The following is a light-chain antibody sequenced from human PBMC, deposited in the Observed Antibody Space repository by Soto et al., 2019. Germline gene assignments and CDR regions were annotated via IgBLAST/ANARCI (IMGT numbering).Light chain of an antibody. CDR2: GNS. CDR3: QSYDSSLSGWV. V-gene: IGLV1-40*01. J-gene: IGLJ3*02. Sequence: QSVLTQPPSVSGAPGQRVTISCTGSSSNIGAGYDVHWYQQLPGTAPXLXXYGNSNRPSGVPXXFSXSXXXXXXXXXITGLQAEDEADYYCQSYDSSLSGWVFGGGTKLTVL. CDR1: SSNIGAGYD.